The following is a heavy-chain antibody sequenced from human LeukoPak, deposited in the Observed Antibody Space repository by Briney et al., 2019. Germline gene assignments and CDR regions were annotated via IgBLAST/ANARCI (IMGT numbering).Heavy chain of an antibody. CDR2: ISSSGSAI. J-gene: IGHJ3*02. CDR3: AKISDSGGFFYGGAFDI. V-gene: IGHV3-48*03. CDR1: GFTFSSYE. D-gene: IGHD3-22*01. Sequence: PGGSLRLSCAASGFTFSSYEMNWVRQAPGKGLEWVSYISSSGSAIYYADSVKGRFTISRDNSKNTLYLQMNSLRADDTAVYYCAKISDSGGFFYGGAFDIWGQGTMVTVSS.